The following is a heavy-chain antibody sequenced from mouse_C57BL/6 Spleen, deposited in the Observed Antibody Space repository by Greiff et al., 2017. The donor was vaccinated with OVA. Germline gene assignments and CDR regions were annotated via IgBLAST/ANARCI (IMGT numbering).Heavy chain of an antibody. V-gene: IGHV1-52*01. CDR3: ARGFITTVVN. Sequence: QVQLKQPGAELVRPGSSVKLSCKASGYTFTSYWMHWVKQRPIQGLEWIGNIDPSDSETHYNQKFKDKATLTVDKSSSTAYMQLSSLTSEDSAVYYCARGFITTVVNWGQGTTLTVSS. CDR1: GYTFTSYW. J-gene: IGHJ2*01. D-gene: IGHD1-1*01. CDR2: IDPSDSET.